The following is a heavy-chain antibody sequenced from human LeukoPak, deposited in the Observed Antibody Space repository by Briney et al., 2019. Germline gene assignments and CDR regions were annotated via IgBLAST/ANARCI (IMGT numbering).Heavy chain of an antibody. CDR1: GFTFTSYA. D-gene: IGHD3-9*01. Sequence: GGSLRLSCAASGFTFTSYAVRWVRQAPGKGLEWVSGISGSGGTYYADSVKGRFTISRDKSKNTLYLQMNSLRAEDTAVYYCAASYDILAPLDSWSQGTLVTVSS. V-gene: IGHV3-23*01. CDR2: ISGSGGT. CDR3: AASYDILAPLDS. J-gene: IGHJ4*02.